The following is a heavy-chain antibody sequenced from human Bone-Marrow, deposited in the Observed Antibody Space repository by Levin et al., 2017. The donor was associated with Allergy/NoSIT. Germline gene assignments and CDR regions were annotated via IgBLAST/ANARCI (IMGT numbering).Heavy chain of an antibody. D-gene: IGHD2-15*01. CDR2: INHSGST. CDR1: GGSFSGYY. J-gene: IGHJ4*02. V-gene: IGHV4-34*01. Sequence: GSLRLSCAVYGGSFSGYYWSWIRQPPGKGLEWIGEINHSGSTNYNPSLKSRVTISVDTSKNQFSLKLSSVTAADTAVYYCARAIRGGIVVVVAAIPTYYFDYWGQGTLVTVSS. CDR3: ARAIRGGIVVVVAAIPTYYFDY.